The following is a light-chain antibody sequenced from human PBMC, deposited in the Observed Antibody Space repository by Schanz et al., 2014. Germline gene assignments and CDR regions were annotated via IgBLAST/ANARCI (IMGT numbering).Light chain of an antibody. CDR1: SSDVGGYNY. J-gene: IGLJ1*01. V-gene: IGLV2-8*01. Sequence: QSVLTQPPSASGSPGQSVTISCTGTSSDVGGYNYVSWYQQHPGKAPKLMIYEVSQRPSGVPDRFSGSKSGNTASLTISGLQAEDEADYYCAAWDDSLDAYVFGSGTKLTVL. CDR3: AAWDDSLDAYV. CDR2: EVS.